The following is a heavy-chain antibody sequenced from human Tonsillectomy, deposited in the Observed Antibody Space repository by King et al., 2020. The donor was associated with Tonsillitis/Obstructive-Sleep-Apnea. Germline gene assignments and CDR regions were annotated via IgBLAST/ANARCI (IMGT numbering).Heavy chain of an antibody. CDR1: GFTFSSYG. D-gene: IGHD3/OR15-3a*01. CDR2: IWYDGSNK. V-gene: IGHV3-33*01. CDR3: AREQGLVTEPRFDP. J-gene: IGHJ5*02. Sequence: VQLVESGGDVVQPGRSLRLSCAASGFTFSSYGMHWVRQAPGKGLEWVAVIWYDGSNKYYADSVKGRFTISRDNSKNTLYLQMNSLRAEDTAVYYCAREQGLVTEPRFDPWGQGTLVTVPS.